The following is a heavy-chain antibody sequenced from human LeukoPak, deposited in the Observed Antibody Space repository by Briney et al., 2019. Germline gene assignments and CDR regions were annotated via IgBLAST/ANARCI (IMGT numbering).Heavy chain of an antibody. Sequence: ASLKVSCKASGDTFTGYYMHWVRQAPGQGREWMGWINPNSGGTNYAEKFQGRVTMSRDTSISTAYMELSRLRSDDTAVYYCARVGSYGTEDFDYWGQGTLVAVSS. CDR2: INPNSGGT. CDR3: ARVGSYGTEDFDY. J-gene: IGHJ4*02. CDR1: GDTFTGYY. V-gene: IGHV1-2*02. D-gene: IGHD5-18*01.